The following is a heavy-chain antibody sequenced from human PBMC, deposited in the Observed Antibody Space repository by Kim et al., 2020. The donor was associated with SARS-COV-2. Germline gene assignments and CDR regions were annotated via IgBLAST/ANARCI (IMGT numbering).Heavy chain of an antibody. CDR2: LHPARGGT. CDR1: GYTFTGYN. Sequence: ASVKVSCKASGYTFTGYNIHWVRQAPVHGFTWLGRLHPARGGTKYAQNFQGRVTMTRDTSISTAYMELSSLRSDDTALYFCAKLDFYYNMDVWGQGTAVTVSS. V-gene: IGHV1-2*06. J-gene: IGHJ6*02. CDR3: AKLDFYYNMDV.